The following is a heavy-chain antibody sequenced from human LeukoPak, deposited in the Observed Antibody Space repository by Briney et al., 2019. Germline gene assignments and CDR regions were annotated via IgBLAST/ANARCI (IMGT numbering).Heavy chain of an antibody. CDR2: IYHSGSS. J-gene: IGHJ3*02. V-gene: IGHV4-38-2*02. CDR1: GYSISSGYY. Sequence: SETLSLTCTVSGYSISSGYYWGWMRQPPGKGLEWIGGIYHSGSSYYNPSPQSRVTRSVDTSKNQFSLKLSSVTAADTAVYYWARPLYYYDSSGRNDAFDIWGQGTMVTVSS. CDR3: ARPLYYYDSSGRNDAFDI. D-gene: IGHD3-22*01.